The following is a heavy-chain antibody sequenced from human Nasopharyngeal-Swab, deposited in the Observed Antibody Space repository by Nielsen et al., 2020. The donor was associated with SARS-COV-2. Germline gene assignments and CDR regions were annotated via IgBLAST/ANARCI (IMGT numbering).Heavy chain of an antibody. V-gene: IGHV3-9*01. CDR1: GFSFDDYA. CDR3: VKDNLLRAFDL. Sequence: SMKISCAASGFSFDDYAIHWVRQAPGRCLEWVSGISWDSGNIGYADSVKGRFTISRDNAKNSLYLQMNSLRAEDTALYYCVKDNLLRAFDLWGQGTMVTVSS. J-gene: IGHJ3*01. CDR2: ISWDSGNI. D-gene: IGHD2-15*01.